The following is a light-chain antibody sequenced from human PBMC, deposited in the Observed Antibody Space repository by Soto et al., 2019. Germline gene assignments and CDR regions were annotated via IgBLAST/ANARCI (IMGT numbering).Light chain of an antibody. CDR1: SSDVGGYKY. Sequence: QLVLTQPPSASGSPGQSVTISCTGTSSDVGGYKYVSWYQQHPGKAPKLMIYEVSKRPSGVPDRFSGSKSGNTASLTVSGLQAEDEADYYCSSYAGSNIWVFGGGTKLTVL. V-gene: IGLV2-8*01. CDR3: SSYAGSNIWV. CDR2: EVS. J-gene: IGLJ3*02.